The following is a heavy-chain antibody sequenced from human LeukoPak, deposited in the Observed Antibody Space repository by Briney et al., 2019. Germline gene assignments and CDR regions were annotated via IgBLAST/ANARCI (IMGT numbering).Heavy chain of an antibody. CDR3: AKDVGHNWFDP. J-gene: IGHJ5*02. V-gene: IGHV3-23*01. CDR1: GFTFSSYA. Sequence: GGSLRLSCAASGFTFSSYAMSWVRQAPGKGLEWVSLIIGSGGSTYYADSVKGRFTISRDNSKNTLYLQMNSLRAEDTAVYYCAKDVGHNWFDPWGQGTLVTVSS. D-gene: IGHD1-26*01. CDR2: IIGSGGST.